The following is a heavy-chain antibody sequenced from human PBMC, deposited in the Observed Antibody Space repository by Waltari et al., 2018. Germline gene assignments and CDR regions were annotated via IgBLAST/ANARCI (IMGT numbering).Heavy chain of an antibody. V-gene: IGHV1-69*10. CDR3: ARGERQPYYFDY. Sequence: QVQLVQSGAEVKKPGASVKVSCKASGYTFTGYYMHWVRQAPGQGLEWMGGIIPILGIANYAQKFQGRVTITADESTSTAYMELSSLRSEDTAVYYCARGERQPYYFDYWGQGTLVTVSS. J-gene: IGHJ4*02. CDR1: GYTFTGYY. D-gene: IGHD1-26*01. CDR2: IIPILGIA.